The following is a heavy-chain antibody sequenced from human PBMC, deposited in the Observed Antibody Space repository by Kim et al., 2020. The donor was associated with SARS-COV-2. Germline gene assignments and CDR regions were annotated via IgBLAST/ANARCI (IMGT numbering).Heavy chain of an antibody. Sequence: SETLSLTCAVYGGSFSGYYWSWIRQPPGKGLEWIGEINHSGSTNYNPSLKSRVTISVDTSKNQFSLKLSSVTAADTAVYYCARGPYSSSWGGRPSRNWFDPWGQGTLVTVSS. CDR3: ARGPYSSSWGGRPSRNWFDP. CDR1: GGSFSGYY. V-gene: IGHV4-34*01. J-gene: IGHJ5*02. D-gene: IGHD6-13*01. CDR2: INHSGST.